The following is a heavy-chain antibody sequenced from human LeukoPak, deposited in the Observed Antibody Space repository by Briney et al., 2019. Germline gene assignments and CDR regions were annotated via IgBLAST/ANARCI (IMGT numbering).Heavy chain of an antibody. V-gene: IGHV3-48*01. CDR1: GFTCSSYS. CDR3: ARDSPPPFCSSTSCYTGSAFDI. J-gene: IGHJ3*02. D-gene: IGHD2-2*02. Sequence: PGGSLRLSCAASGFTCSSYSMNLVRQAPGKGLEWVSYISSSSSTIYYADSVKGRFTISRDNAKNSLYLQMNSLRAEDTAVYYCARDSPPPFCSSTSCYTGSAFDIWGQGTMVTVSS. CDR2: ISSSSSTI.